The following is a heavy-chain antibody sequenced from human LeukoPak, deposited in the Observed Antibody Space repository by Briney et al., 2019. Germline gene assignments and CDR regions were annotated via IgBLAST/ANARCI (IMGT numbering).Heavy chain of an antibody. CDR1: GRSISSYY. D-gene: IGHD6-19*01. Sequence: PSETLSLTCTVSGRSISSYYWSWIRQPPGKGLEWIGYIYYSGSTNYNPSLKSRVTISVDTLKNQFSLKLSSVTAADTAVYYCARDSSGWSGGYYYYYMDVWGKGTTVTVSS. CDR2: IYYSGST. CDR3: ARDSSGWSGGYYYYYMDV. V-gene: IGHV4-59*01. J-gene: IGHJ6*03.